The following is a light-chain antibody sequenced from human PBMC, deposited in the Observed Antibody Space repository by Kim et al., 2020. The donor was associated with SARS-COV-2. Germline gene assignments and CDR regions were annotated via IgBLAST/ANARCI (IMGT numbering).Light chain of an antibody. J-gene: IGKJ1*01. CDR3: QESSTNFRK. Sequence: ASVGDTVTITCRASKGISRWLAWYQQKPGKAPKVLIYKSSNLESGVPSRFSGSVSGAQFTLTISGLQPDDFATYYCQESSTNFRKFGQGTKVDIK. CDR2: KSS. CDR1: KGISRW. V-gene: IGKV1-5*03.